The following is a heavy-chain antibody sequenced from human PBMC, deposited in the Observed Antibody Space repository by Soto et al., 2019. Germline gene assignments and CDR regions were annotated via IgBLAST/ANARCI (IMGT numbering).Heavy chain of an antibody. CDR2: ISSTGTYL. V-gene: IGHV3-21*01. CDR1: GFTFSAYN. CDR3: ARQLHFGELSLGF. D-gene: IGHD3-10*01. Sequence: GGSLRLSCAASGFTFSAYNIYWVRQAPGKGLEWVSFISSTGTYLDYAASLKGRFTISRDNANSSVFLQMDNLSAEDTAVYYCARQLHFGELSLGFWGQGTLVTVSS. J-gene: IGHJ4*02.